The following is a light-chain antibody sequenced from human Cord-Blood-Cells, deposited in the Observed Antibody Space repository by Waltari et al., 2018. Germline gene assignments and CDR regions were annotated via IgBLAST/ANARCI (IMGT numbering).Light chain of an antibody. CDR1: SSDVAGYHY. CDR2: DVS. Sequence: QSALTQPPSVFGSPGQSVTIPCTGTSSDVAGYHYFSCYQQHPGKAPKLMIYDVSKRPSGVPDRFSGSKSGNTASLTISGLQAEDEADYYCCSYAGSYTYVFGTGTKVTVL. J-gene: IGLJ1*01. V-gene: IGLV2-11*01. CDR3: CSYAGSYTYV.